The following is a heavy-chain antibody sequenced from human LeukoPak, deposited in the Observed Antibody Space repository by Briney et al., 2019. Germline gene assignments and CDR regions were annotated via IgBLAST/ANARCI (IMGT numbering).Heavy chain of an antibody. Sequence: GGSLRLSCAASEFTFSSYSMNWVRQAPGEGLEWVSYISSSSSTIYYADSVKGRFTISRDNAKNSLYLQMNSLRDEDTAVYYCASPRPYYYYGMDVWGQGTTVTVSS. CDR3: ASPRPYYYYGMDV. CDR1: EFTFSSYS. J-gene: IGHJ6*02. CDR2: ISSSSSTI. V-gene: IGHV3-48*02.